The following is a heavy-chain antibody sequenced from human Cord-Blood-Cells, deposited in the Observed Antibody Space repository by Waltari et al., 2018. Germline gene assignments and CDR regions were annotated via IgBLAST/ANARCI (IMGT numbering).Heavy chain of an antibody. V-gene: IGHV3-53*01. Sequence: EVQLVESGGGLIQPGGSLRLSCAASGFTASSNYLSWVRQAPGKGLEWVSVIYSGGSTYYADSVKGRFTISRDNSKNTLYLQMNSLRAEDTAVYYCAGGYDYYYYGMDVWGQGTTVTVSS. CDR1: GFTASSNY. J-gene: IGHJ6*02. D-gene: IGHD5-12*01. CDR3: AGGYDYYYYGMDV. CDR2: IYSGGST.